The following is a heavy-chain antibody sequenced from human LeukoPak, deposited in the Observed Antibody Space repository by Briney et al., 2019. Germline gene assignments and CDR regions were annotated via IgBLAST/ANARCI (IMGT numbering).Heavy chain of an antibody. CDR3: ARLYDSSGYFDY. CDR2: IYPSDSDT. V-gene: IGHV5-51*01. J-gene: IGHJ4*02. D-gene: IGHD3-22*01. Sequence: GESLKISSKGSAYTFTKYWIGWVRQMPRPPLEWTGIIYPSDSDTTYTPSFQLQRTIPADKYISTAYLQWSSLKASDTAMYYCARLYDSSGYFDYWGQGTLVTVSS. CDR1: AYTFTKYW.